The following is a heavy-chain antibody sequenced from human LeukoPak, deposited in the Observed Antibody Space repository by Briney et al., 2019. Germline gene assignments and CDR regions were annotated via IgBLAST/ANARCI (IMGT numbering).Heavy chain of an antibody. D-gene: IGHD1-14*01. CDR2: SSAYNGNT. Sequence: ASVKVSCKASGYTFTSYGISWVRQAPGQGLEWRGWSSAYNGNTNYAQKLQGRVTMTTDTSTSTAYMELRSLRSDDTAVYYCARDISAPYYYYGMDVWGQGTTVTVSS. J-gene: IGHJ6*02. CDR1: GYTFTSYG. V-gene: IGHV1-18*01. CDR3: ARDISAPYYYYGMDV.